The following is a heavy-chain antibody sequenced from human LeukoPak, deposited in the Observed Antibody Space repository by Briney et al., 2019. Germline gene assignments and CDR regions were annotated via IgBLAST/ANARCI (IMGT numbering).Heavy chain of an antibody. CDR2: IWYDGSNK. CDR3: AKGINYYYYMDV. Sequence: GGSLRLSCRTSGFTFSSYGMHWVRQAPGKGLEWVAVIWYDGSNKYYADSVKGRFTISRDNSKNTLYLQMNSLRAEDTAVYYCAKGINYYYYMDVWGKGTTVTVSS. J-gene: IGHJ6*03. CDR1: GFTFSSYG. V-gene: IGHV3-33*06.